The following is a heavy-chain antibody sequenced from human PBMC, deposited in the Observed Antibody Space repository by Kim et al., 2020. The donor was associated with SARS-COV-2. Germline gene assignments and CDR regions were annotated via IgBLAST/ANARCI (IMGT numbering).Heavy chain of an antibody. D-gene: IGHD2-15*01. J-gene: IGHJ6*02. Sequence: QKFQGRVTMTRNTSISTAYMELSSLRSEDTAVYYCAGGSDSNYYYYGMDVWGQGTTVTVSS. CDR3: AGGSDSNYYYYGMDV. V-gene: IGHV1-8*01.